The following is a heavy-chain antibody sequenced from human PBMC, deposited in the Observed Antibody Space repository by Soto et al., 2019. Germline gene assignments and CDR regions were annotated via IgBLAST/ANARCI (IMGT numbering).Heavy chain of an antibody. CDR3: ARDKAAAGFDY. CDR1: GFTFSSYA. CDR2: ISYDGSNK. D-gene: IGHD6-13*01. V-gene: IGHV3-30-3*01. J-gene: IGHJ4*02. Sequence: GGSLRLSCAASGFTFSSYAMHWVRQAPGKGLEWVAVISYDGSNKYYADSVKGRFTISRDNSKNTLYLQMNSLRAEDTAVYYCARDKAAAGFDYWGQGTLVTVSS.